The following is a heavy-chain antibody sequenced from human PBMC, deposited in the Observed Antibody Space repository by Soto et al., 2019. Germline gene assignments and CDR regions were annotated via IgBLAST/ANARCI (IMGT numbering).Heavy chain of an antibody. J-gene: IGHJ4*02. CDR1: GFTFSSYG. CDR3: ARSGSIAARLVY. Sequence: GGSLRLSCAASGFTFSSYGMHWVRQAPGKGLEWVAVIWYDGSNKYYADSVKGRFTISRDNSKNTLYLQMNSLRAEDTAVYYCARSGSIAARLVYWGQGTLVTVSS. D-gene: IGHD6-6*01. V-gene: IGHV3-33*01. CDR2: IWYDGSNK.